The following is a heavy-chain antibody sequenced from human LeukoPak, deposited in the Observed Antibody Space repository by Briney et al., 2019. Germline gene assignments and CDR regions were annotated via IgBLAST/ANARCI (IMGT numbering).Heavy chain of an antibody. V-gene: IGHV3-7*01. D-gene: IGHD6-19*01. CDR2: IRPDGGEK. CDR3: ARDGSGWSKY. Sequence: PGGSLRLSCAASGFTFGSDWMSWPRQAPGKGLEWVANIRPDGGEKYYVDSVKGRFSTSRDNAKNSLFLQMNSLRAEDTAVYFCARDGSGWSKYWGQGTLVTVSS. CDR1: GFTFGSDW. J-gene: IGHJ4*02.